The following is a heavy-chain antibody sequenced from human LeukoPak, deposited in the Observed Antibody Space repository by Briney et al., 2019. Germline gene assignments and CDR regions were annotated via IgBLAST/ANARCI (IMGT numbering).Heavy chain of an antibody. V-gene: IGHV1-8*01. D-gene: IGHD2-2*02. CDR3: ARGTPYCSSASCYNY. Sequence: ASVKVSCKASGCDFSSFDVNWVRQAPGQGLEWMGWVNPNSGNTGYAQKFQGRVTMTRDTSINTAYMELSNLRSEDTAVYYCARGTPYCSSASCYNYWGQGSLVTVSS. J-gene: IGHJ4*02. CDR1: GCDFSSFD. CDR2: VNPNSGNT.